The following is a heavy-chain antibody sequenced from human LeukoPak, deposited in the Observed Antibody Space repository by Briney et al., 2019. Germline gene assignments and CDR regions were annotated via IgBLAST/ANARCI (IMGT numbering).Heavy chain of an antibody. V-gene: IGHV3-23*01. J-gene: IGHJ4*02. D-gene: IGHD6-13*01. CDR3: ARDIRQQMPPICIGY. CDR1: GFTFTAYA. CDR2: VSGSGGNT. Sequence: GESLRLSGAASGFTFTAYAMSWVRQAPGQGLEWVSSVSGSGGNTYYADSVKGRFTRSRDNSKNTLYLQMNSLRAADTAVYYCARDIRQQMPPICIGYWGQGTRATVSS.